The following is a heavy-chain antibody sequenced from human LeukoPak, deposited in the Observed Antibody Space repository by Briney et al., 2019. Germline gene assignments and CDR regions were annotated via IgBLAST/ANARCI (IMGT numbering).Heavy chain of an antibody. CDR2: IYYTGST. Sequence: RSETLSLTCTVSSGSIGINYWTWIRQPPGKGLEYIGYIYYTGSTNYTPSLKSRVTISVDTSKNQFSLKLTSVTAADTAVYFCAKYGNSGWVIDNWGQGTLVTVSS. V-gene: IGHV4-59*08. CDR3: AKYGNSGWVIDN. CDR1: SGSIGINY. D-gene: IGHD6-19*01. J-gene: IGHJ4*02.